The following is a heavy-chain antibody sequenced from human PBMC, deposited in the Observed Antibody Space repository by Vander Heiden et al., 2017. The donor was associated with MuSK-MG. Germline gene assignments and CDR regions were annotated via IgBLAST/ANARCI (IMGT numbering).Heavy chain of an antibody. D-gene: IGHD6-19*01. Sequence: EVQLVEPGGGLVQPGGSLRLSCAASGFTFSSYWMGWVRQAQGKGLEWVANIKQDGSEKYYVDSVKGRFTISRDNAKNSLYLQMNSLRAEDTAVYYCARDGEEWLPGDYWGQGTLVTVSS. CDR3: ARDGEEWLPGDY. J-gene: IGHJ4*02. CDR1: GFTFSSYW. CDR2: IKQDGSEK. V-gene: IGHV3-7*01.